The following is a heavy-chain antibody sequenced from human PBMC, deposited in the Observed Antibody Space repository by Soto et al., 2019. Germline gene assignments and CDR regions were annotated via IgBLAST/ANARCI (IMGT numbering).Heavy chain of an antibody. V-gene: IGHV6-1*01. CDR3: ASRAPGGSGGGGDY. D-gene: IGHD6-19*01. CDR2: TYYRSKWYN. J-gene: IGHJ4*02. Sequence: SQTLSLTCAISGDSVSSNSAAWNWIRQSPSRGLEWLGRTYYRSKWYNDYAVSVKSRITINPDTSKNHFSLQLKSVTPEDTALYYCASRAPGGSGGGGDYWGQGTLVTVSS. CDR1: GDSVSSNSAA.